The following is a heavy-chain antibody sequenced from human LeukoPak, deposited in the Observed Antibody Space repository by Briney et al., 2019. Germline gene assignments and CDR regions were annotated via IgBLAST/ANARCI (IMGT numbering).Heavy chain of an antibody. Sequence: GGSLRLSCAASGFSFSSYAMSWVRQAPGKGLEWVSAISGSGGSTYYADSVKGRFTISRDNSKNTLYLQMNSLRAEDTAVYYCAKDHSIGWHAEYFQHWGQGTLVTVSS. D-gene: IGHD6-19*01. J-gene: IGHJ1*01. CDR3: AKDHSIGWHAEYFQH. CDR2: ISGSGGST. CDR1: GFSFSSYA. V-gene: IGHV3-23*01.